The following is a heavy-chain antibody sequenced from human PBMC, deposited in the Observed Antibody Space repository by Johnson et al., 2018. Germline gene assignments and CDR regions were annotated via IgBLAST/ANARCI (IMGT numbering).Heavy chain of an antibody. CDR1: GFTFSSYA. J-gene: IGHJ1*01. Sequence: QVQLVQAGGGVVQPGRSLGLWCAASGFTFSSYAMHWVRQAPGKGLEWVAVISYAGSKKYYADSVKGRFTVSRDNSKNTLYLQMNRLGAEDTAVYYSARSQAVQHWGQGTLVTVSS. CDR3: ARSQAVQH. CDR2: ISYAGSKK. V-gene: IGHV3-30-3*01.